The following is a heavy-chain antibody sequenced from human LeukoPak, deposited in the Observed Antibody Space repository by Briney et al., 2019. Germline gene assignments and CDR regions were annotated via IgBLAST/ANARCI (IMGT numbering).Heavy chain of an antibody. CDR3: AKDESAEYFQH. CDR2: ISYDGSNK. CDR1: GFTFSSYG. V-gene: IGHV3-30*18. Sequence: GGSLRLSCAASGFTFSSYGMHWVRQAPGKGLEWVAVISYDGSNKYYADSVKGRFTISRDNSKNALYLQMNSLRAEDTAVYYCAKDESAEYFQHWGQGTLVTVSS. J-gene: IGHJ1*01.